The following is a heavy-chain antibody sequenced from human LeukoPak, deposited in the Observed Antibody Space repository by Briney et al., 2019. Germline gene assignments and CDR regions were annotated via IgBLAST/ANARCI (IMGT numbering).Heavy chain of an antibody. CDR3: AKSASGSYYPPDY. V-gene: IGHV3-53*01. Sequence: PGGSLRLSCAASGFTVSSNYMSWVRQAPGKGLEWVSVIYSGGSTYYADSVKGRFTISRDNSKNTLYLQMSSLRAEDTAVYYCAKSASGSYYPPDYWGQGTLVTVSS. D-gene: IGHD1-26*01. CDR1: GFTVSSNY. J-gene: IGHJ4*02. CDR2: IYSGGST.